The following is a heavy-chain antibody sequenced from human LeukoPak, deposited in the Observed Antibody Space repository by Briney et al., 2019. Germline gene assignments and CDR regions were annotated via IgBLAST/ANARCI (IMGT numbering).Heavy chain of an antibody. Sequence: SETLSLTCSVSRGLITNNNYFWGWIRQAPGKGLEWIGNIFCSGTTYYNPSLPSLKGRITILVDTSKNQFSLKLRSVTAADTAVYYCARQIVDASYYYYYMDVWGKGTTVTISS. D-gene: IGHD3-16*02. CDR1: RGLITNNNYF. CDR3: ARQIVDASYYYYYMDV. CDR2: IFCSGTT. V-gene: IGHV4-39*07. J-gene: IGHJ6*03.